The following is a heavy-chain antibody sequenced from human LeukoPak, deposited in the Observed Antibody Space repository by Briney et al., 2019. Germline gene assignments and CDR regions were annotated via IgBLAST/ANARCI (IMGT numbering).Heavy chain of an antibody. V-gene: IGHV1-46*01. CDR3: ARVGDYSPRGWFDP. Sequence: ASVKVSCKASGYTFSSYGITWVRQAPGQGLEWMGIINPSGGSTTYAQKFQGRVTMTRDMSTRTLYMELSSLRSEDTAFYYCARVGDYSPRGWFDPWGQGTLVTVSS. CDR1: GYTFSSYG. D-gene: IGHD4-11*01. CDR2: INPSGGST. J-gene: IGHJ5*02.